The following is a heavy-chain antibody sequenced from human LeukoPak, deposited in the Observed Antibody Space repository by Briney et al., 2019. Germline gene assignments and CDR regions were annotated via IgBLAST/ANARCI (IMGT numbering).Heavy chain of an antibody. J-gene: IGHJ4*02. CDR3: ARGDSSGYYKGYYFDY. D-gene: IGHD3-22*01. CDR1: GFTFSSYA. CDR2: ISYDGSNK. V-gene: IGHV3-30*04. Sequence: GGSLRLSCAASGFTFSSYAMHWARQAPGKGLEWVAVISYDGSNKYYADSVKGRFTISRDNSKNTLYLQMNSLRAEDTAVYYCARGDSSGYYKGYYFDYWGQGTLVTASS.